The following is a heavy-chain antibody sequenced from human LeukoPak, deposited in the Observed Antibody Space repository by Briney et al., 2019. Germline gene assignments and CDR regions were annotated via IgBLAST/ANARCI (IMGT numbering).Heavy chain of an antibody. CDR3: AEDMGHHCVGYGCYLWFDY. J-gene: IGHJ5*01. D-gene: IGHD2-21*02. CDR2: ISGSGGST. CDR1: GFTFSSYA. Sequence: GGSLRLSCAASGFTFSSYAMGWVRQPPGKGLEWVSGISGSGGSTYYADSVKGRFTISRDNSKDTLYLQMNSLRAEDTALYFCAEDMGHHCVGYGCYLWFDYWGQGTLVTVSS. V-gene: IGHV3-23*01.